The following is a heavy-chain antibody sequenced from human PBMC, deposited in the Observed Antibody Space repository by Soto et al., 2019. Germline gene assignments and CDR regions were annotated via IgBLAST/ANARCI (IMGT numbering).Heavy chain of an antibody. CDR3: AAMGSYYYYGMDV. Sequence: ASLKVSCKASGYTFTGYYMHWVRQAPGQGLEWMGWINPNSGGTNYAQKFQGRVTMTRDTSISTAYMELSRLRSDDTAVYYCAAMGSYYYYGMDVWGQGTTVTVSS. D-gene: IGHD5-18*01. J-gene: IGHJ6*02. CDR1: GYTFTGYY. V-gene: IGHV1-2*02. CDR2: INPNSGGT.